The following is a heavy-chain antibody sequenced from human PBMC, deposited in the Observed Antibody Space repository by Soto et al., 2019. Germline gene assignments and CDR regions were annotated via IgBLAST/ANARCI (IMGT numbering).Heavy chain of an antibody. CDR3: ARVQGVGGGMVHNY. Sequence: QVQLQESGPGLVKPSQTLSLTCTVSGGSISSGDYYWSWIRQPPGKGLEWIGYKYYSGSTYYNPSMKSRDTISVETSKNQFSQKLSSVTAADTAEYYCARVQGVGGGMVHNYWGQGTLVTVSS. V-gene: IGHV4-30-4*01. CDR2: KYYSGST. J-gene: IGHJ4*02. CDR1: GGSISSGDYY. D-gene: IGHD1-1*01.